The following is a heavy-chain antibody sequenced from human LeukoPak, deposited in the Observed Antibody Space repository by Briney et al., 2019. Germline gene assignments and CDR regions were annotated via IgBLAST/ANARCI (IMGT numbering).Heavy chain of an antibody. Sequence: GGSLRLSCAASGFTFSNAWMSWVRQAPGKGLEWVSYISSSSTYTNYADSVKGRFTISRDNAKNSLYLQMNSLRAEDTAVYYCARRERGSTVTTLFYYFDYWGQGTLVTVSS. D-gene: IGHD4-11*01. V-gene: IGHV3-11*06. CDR1: GFTFSNAW. CDR2: ISSSSTYT. CDR3: ARRERGSTVTTLFYYFDY. J-gene: IGHJ4*02.